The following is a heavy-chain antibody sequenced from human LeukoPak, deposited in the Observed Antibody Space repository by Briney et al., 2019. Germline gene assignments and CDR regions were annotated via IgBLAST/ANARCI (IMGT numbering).Heavy chain of an antibody. J-gene: IGHJ5*01. Sequence: PSETLSLTYTVSGASISSRSYYCGWIRQPPGKGLEWIGSIYYSGSTYYNPSLKSRVTISVDTSKNQFSLKLSSVTAADTAVYYCARRPLDIVVVPAAGGFVSWGRGTLVTVSS. CDR1: GASISSRSYY. V-gene: IGHV4-39*01. D-gene: IGHD2-2*03. CDR3: ARRPLDIVVVPAAGGFVS. CDR2: IYYSGST.